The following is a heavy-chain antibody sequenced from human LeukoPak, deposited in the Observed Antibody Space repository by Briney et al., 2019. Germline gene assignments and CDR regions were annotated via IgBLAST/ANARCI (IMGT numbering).Heavy chain of an antibody. CDR1: GGTFSSCS. J-gene: IGHJ6*04. V-gene: IGHV3-48*01. CDR3: AELGITMIGGV. D-gene: IGHD3-10*02. Sequence: AGALMLSCAASGGTFSSCSMSWVLQAPGKGVEVGSGISSSSSTIYYADSVKGRFTISRDNAKNSLYLQMNSVTAEDTAVYYCAELGITMIGGVWGKGPTAPISS. CDR2: ISSSSSTI.